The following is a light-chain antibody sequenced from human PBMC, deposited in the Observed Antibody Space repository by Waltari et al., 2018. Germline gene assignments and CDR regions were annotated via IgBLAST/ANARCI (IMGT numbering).Light chain of an antibody. J-gene: IGLJ2*01. CDR2: DVS. Sequence: QSALTQPASVSGSPGQSIPISCTGTSSDVGAYHYVSWYQQHPGKAPKLMIFDVSNRPSGVSNRFSGSKSGNTASLTISGLQAEDEADYYCSSYISSSTLELFGGGTSLTVL. V-gene: IGLV2-14*03. CDR3: SSYISSSTLEL. CDR1: SSDVGAYHY.